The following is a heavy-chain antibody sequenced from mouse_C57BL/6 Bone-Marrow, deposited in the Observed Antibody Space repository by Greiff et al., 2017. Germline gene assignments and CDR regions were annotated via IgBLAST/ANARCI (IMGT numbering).Heavy chain of an antibody. CDR3: AHGSSWYFDV. D-gene: IGHD1-1*01. CDR1: GFNIKDYY. Sequence: VQLQQSGAELVKPGASVKLSCTASGFNIKDYYMHWVKQRTEQGLEWIGRIDPEDGETKYAPKFPGKATITADTSSNTAYLQLSSLTSEDTAVYYCAHGSSWYFDVWGTGTTVTVSS. V-gene: IGHV14-2*01. CDR2: IDPEDGET. J-gene: IGHJ1*03.